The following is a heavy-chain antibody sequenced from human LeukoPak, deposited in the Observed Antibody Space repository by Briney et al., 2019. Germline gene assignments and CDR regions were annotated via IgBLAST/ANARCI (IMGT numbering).Heavy chain of an antibody. D-gene: IGHD6-19*01. V-gene: IGHV5-51*01. CDR2: IYPDDSDT. CDR1: GYSFTTYW. J-gene: IGHJ4*02. Sequence: GESLKISCKASGYSFTTYWIGWVRQMPGKGLEWMGIIYPDDSDTRYSPSFQGQVTISADKSISTAYLQLSSLKASDTAMYYCARVPTGQWLDYWGQGTLVTVSS. CDR3: ARVPTGQWLDY.